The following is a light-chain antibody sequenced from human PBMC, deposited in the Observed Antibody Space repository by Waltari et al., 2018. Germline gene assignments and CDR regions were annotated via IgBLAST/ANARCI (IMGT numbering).Light chain of an antibody. CDR3: SSYTNSNTPVL. CDR2: DVS. Sequence: QSALTQPASVSGSPGQSITISCTGTSSDVGGYNYVSWYQQHPGKAPKLLLYDVSNRPSGISNRFSGSKSGNTASLTISGLQAEDEADYYCSSYTNSNTPVLFGGGTKLTVL. CDR1: SSDVGGYNY. V-gene: IGLV2-14*03. J-gene: IGLJ2*01.